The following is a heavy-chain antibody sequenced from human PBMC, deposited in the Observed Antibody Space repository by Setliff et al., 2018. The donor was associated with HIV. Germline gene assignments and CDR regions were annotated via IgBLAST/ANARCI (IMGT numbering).Heavy chain of an antibody. J-gene: IGHJ6*03. CDR1: GDSISSSYY. Sequence: PSETLSLTCTVSGDSISSSYYWTWIRQPPGKGLEWIGYIYTSGSTNYNSSLKSRVTISVDTSKNQFSLKLSSVTAADTAVYYCARVALHCSSTSCFAGDYYYYMDVWGKGTTVTVSS. CDR2: IYTSGST. D-gene: IGHD2-2*01. CDR3: ARVALHCSSTSCFAGDYYYYMDV. V-gene: IGHV4-4*08.